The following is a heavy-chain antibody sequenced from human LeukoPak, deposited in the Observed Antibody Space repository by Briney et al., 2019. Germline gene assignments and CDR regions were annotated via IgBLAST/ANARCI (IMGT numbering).Heavy chain of an antibody. Sequence: PGGSLRLSCAASGFTFSNAWMSWVRQAPGKGLEWVGRIKSKTDGGTTDYAAPVEGRFTISRDDSKNTLYLQMNSLKTEDTAVYYCTTDVVVVAATPFDYWGQGTLVTVSS. CDR1: GFTFSNAW. J-gene: IGHJ4*02. V-gene: IGHV3-15*01. D-gene: IGHD2-15*01. CDR2: IKSKTDGGTT. CDR3: TTDVVVVAATPFDY.